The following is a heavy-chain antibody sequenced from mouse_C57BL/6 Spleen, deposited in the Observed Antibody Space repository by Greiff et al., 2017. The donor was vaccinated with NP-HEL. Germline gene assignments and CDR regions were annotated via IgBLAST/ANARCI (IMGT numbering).Heavy chain of an antibody. V-gene: IGHV3-6*01. D-gene: IGHD4-1*01. CDR3: ARGGGKTLGYAMDY. Sequence: ESGPGLVKPSQSLSLTCSVTGYSITSGYYWNWIRQFPGNKLEWMGYISYDGSNNYNPSLKNRISITRDTSKNQFFLKLNSVTTEDTATYYGARGGGKTLGYAMDYWGQGTSVTISS. J-gene: IGHJ4*01. CDR2: ISYDGSN. CDR1: GYSITSGYY.